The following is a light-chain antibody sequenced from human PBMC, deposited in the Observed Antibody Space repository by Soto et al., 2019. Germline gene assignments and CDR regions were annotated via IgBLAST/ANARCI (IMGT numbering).Light chain of an antibody. J-gene: IGLJ2*01. Sequence: QSVLTQPPSVSGSPGQSVTISCTGTGSDFGRYNRVSWYQHTPGTAPKLLIYEVTNRPSGVPDRFSGSRSGNTASLTISGLQAEDDADYYCSSYTDTSTPVVFGGGTKLTVL. CDR2: EVT. V-gene: IGLV2-18*02. CDR3: SSYTDTSTPVV. CDR1: GSDFGRYNR.